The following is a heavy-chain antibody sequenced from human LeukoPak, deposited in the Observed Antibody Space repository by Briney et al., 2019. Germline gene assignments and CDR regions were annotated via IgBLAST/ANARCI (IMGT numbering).Heavy chain of an antibody. Sequence: PSETLSLTCAVYGGSFSGYYWSWIRQPPGKGLERIGEINHSGSTNYNPSLKSRVTISVDTSKNQFSLKLSSVTAADTAVYYCARWGDIVVVVAAAGRWFDPWGQGTLVTVSS. J-gene: IGHJ5*02. CDR1: GGSFSGYY. CDR3: ARWGDIVVVVAAAGRWFDP. D-gene: IGHD2-15*01. V-gene: IGHV4-34*01. CDR2: INHSGST.